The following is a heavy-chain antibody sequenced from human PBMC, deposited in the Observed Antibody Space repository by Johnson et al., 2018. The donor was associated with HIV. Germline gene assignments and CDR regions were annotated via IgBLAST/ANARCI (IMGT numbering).Heavy chain of an antibody. CDR2: IYSGGST. CDR1: GFTVSSNY. J-gene: IGHJ3*02. D-gene: IGHD6-6*01. Sequence: VQLVESGGGLVQPGGSLRLSCAASGFTVSSNYMSWVRQAPGKGLDWVSVIYSGGSTYYADSVKGRFTVSRDASKSTLYLQMNSLRGDDTAVYYCATDEYSGSSYAFDMWGQGTMVIVSS. CDR3: ATDEYSGSSYAFDM. V-gene: IGHV3-66*02.